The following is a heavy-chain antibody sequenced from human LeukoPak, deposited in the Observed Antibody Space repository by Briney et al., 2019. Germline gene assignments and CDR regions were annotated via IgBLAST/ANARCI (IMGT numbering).Heavy chain of an antibody. Sequence: PGGSLRLSCAASGFTLSGYSMNWVRQAPGMGLEWLSSITTISHYIYYAGAVRGRFTISRDNAKNSLYLQMNGLRGEDTAVYYCARSGGPGTYHQLRYNWFDPWGQGTLVTVSS. J-gene: IGHJ5*02. CDR1: GFTLSGYS. CDR2: ITTISHYI. V-gene: IGHV3-21*01. D-gene: IGHD3-10*01. CDR3: ARSGGPGTYHQLRYNWFDP.